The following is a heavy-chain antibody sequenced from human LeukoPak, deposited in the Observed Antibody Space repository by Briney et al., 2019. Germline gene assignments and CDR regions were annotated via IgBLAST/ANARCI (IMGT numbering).Heavy chain of an antibody. Sequence: SGPTLVKPSETLSLTCTVSGGSISSYYWSWIRQPPGKGLEWIGYIYYSGSTNYNPSLKSRVTISVDTSKNQFSLKLSSVTAADTAVYYCASGGGGEGELSLKYWGQGTLVTASS. CDR3: ASGGGGEGELSLKY. D-gene: IGHD3-16*02. J-gene: IGHJ4*02. CDR2: IYYSGST. V-gene: IGHV4-59*01. CDR1: GGSISSYY.